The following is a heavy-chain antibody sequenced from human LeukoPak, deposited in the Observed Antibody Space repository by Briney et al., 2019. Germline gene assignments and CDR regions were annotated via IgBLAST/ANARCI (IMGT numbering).Heavy chain of an antibody. V-gene: IGHV1-8*02. D-gene: IGHD3-9*01. CDR3: AKAPFEIITQYES. CDR2: MNPENGHT. J-gene: IGHJ4*02. CDR1: GDTFSGYD. Sequence: ASVKVSCKASGDTFSGYDIRWVRQTTGQGLEWMAWMNPENGHTDYAQKFRGRVTLTRDTSISTAYLEVSNLRSDDTAVYYCAKAPFEIITQYESWGQGTLVTVSS.